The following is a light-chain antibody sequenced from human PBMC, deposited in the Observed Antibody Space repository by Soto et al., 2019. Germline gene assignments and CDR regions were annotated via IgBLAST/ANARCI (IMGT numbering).Light chain of an antibody. CDR2: DAS. CDR3: QQLKSYPFT. Sequence: AIQLTQYPSSLSASVGDRVSITCRASQGISSALAWYQHKPGKPPKILIYDASSLQSGVPSRFSGSESGTECTLTISSLQPEDFATYYCQQLKSYPFTFGHGTRLEIK. CDR1: QGISSA. V-gene: IGKV1-13*02. J-gene: IGKJ5*01.